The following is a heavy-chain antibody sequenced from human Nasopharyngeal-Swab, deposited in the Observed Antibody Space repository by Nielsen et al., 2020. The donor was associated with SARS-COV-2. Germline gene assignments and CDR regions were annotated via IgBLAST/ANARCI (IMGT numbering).Heavy chain of an antibody. D-gene: IGHD1-1*01. V-gene: IGHV3-9*01. CDR3: ARAGTDY. J-gene: IGHJ4*02. CDR1: GFTFDDYA. Sequence: SLKISCAASGFTFDDYAMHWVRQAPGKGLEWVSGISWNSGTIYYADSVKGRFTISRDNAKNSLYLQMNSLRAEDTAVYYCARAGTDYWGQGTLVTVSS. CDR2: ISWNSGTI.